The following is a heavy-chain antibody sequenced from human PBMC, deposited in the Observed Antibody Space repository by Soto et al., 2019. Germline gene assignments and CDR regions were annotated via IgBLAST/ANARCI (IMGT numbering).Heavy chain of an antibody. V-gene: IGHV1-18*01. D-gene: IGHD3-3*01. CDR3: ARERDGFWSGVLDVYGMDV. CDR1: GYTFSNYG. CDR2: ISAYNGRT. J-gene: IGHJ6*02. Sequence: QVQLVQSGAEVKKPGASVEVSCKASGYTFSNYGINWVRQAPGQGLEWMGWISAYNGRTNYSQELQGRVTMTTDLSTSIAYMELRSLRSDDTAVYYCARERDGFWSGVLDVYGMDVWGQGTTVTVSS.